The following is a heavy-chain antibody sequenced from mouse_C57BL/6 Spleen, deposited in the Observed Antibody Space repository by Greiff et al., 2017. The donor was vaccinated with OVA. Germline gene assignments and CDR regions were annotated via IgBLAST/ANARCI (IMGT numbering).Heavy chain of an antibody. D-gene: IGHD2-3*01. V-gene: IGHV1-64*01. CDR1: GYTFTSYW. J-gene: IGHJ4*01. CDR2: IHPNSGST. Sequence: VQLQQSGAELVKPGASVKLSCKASGYTFTSYWMHWVKQRPGQGLEWIGMIHPNSGSTNYNEKFKSKATLTVDKSSSTAYMQLSSLTSEDSAVYYCARHDGFPYAMDYWGQGTSVTVSS. CDR3: ARHDGFPYAMDY.